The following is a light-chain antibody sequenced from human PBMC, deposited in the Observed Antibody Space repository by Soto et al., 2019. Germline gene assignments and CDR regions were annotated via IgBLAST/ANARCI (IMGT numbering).Light chain of an antibody. Sequence: QSALTQPASVSGSPGQSITISCTGTSSDVGGYNYVSWYQQHPGKAPKLMIYDVTDRPSGVSNRFSGSKSGDTASLTISGLQAEDEADYYCVSYTSTSTLVVIGGGTKVT. CDR3: VSYTSTSTLVV. CDR1: SSDVGGYNY. V-gene: IGLV2-14*03. J-gene: IGLJ2*01. CDR2: DVT.